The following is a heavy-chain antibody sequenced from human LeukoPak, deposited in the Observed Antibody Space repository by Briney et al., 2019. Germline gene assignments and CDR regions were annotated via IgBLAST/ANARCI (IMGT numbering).Heavy chain of an antibody. D-gene: IGHD2-2*02. CDR3: AKGGGYCSSTSCYNTRYYYYYYVDV. V-gene: IGHV3-43D*04. CDR2: ISWDGGST. CDR1: GVTIDDYA. J-gene: IGHJ6*03. Sequence: GGSLRLSCAASGVTIDDYAMHWVRQAPGKGLEWVSLISWDGGSTYYADSVKGRFTISRDNSKNSLYLQMNSLRAEDTALYYCAKGGGYCSSTSCYNTRYYYYYYVDVWGKGTTVTVSS.